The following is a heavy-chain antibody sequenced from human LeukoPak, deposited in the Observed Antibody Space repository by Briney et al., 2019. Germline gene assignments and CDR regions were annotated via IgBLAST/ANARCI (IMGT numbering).Heavy chain of an antibody. J-gene: IGHJ4*02. D-gene: IGHD5-18*01. Sequence: GGSLRLSCAASGFSFSSYGMHWVRQAPGKWLEWVAVIWYDGSKEYYADSVKGRFTISRDNSKNTLYLQMNSLRAEDTAVYYCAKDRDTAMEIDYWGQGTLVSVSS. CDR3: AKDRDTAMEIDY. CDR2: IWYDGSKE. CDR1: GFSFSSYG. V-gene: IGHV3-33*06.